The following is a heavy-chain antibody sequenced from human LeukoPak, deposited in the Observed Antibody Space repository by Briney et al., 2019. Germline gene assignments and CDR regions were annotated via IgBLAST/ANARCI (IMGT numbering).Heavy chain of an antibody. CDR3: ARGEDYGSKGGAVDI. CDR2: MFAGGTA. Sequence: SETLSLTCIVSAGSISYYHWSWIRQPAGKGLEWIGHMFAGGTATYNPSLKSRATMSLDTSRNQFSLKVTSVTAADTALYYCARGEDYGSKGGAVDIWGQGTMVAVSS. D-gene: IGHD4-23*01. J-gene: IGHJ3*02. CDR1: AGSISYYH. V-gene: IGHV4-4*07.